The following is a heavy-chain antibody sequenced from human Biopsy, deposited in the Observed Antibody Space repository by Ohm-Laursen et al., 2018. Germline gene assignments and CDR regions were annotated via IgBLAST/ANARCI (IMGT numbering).Heavy chain of an antibody. J-gene: IGHJ5*02. Sequence: SLRLSCSASGFTFSGYWMGWVRQAPGKGLEWVANIKQDGNEKYYVDSVMGRFTISRDNGKNSLYLQMNSLRAEDTAVYYCARDYDTSGYYYVSWGQGTLVTVSS. CDR1: GFTFSGYW. D-gene: IGHD3-22*01. CDR2: IKQDGNEK. CDR3: ARDYDTSGYYYVS. V-gene: IGHV3-7*01.